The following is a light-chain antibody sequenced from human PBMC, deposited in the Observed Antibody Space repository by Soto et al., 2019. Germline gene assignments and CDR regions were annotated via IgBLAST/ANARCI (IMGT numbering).Light chain of an antibody. V-gene: IGKV3-20*01. CDR1: QSVSNN. CDR2: AAS. J-gene: IGKJ1*01. Sequence: EIVLTQSPATLSVSPVETATLSCMASQSVSNNLAWYQQKPGQAPRLLIYAASNRATGIPDRFSGSGSGTDFTLTISRLEPEDFAVYYCQQSGSSPPTFGQGTKGDI. CDR3: QQSGSSPPT.